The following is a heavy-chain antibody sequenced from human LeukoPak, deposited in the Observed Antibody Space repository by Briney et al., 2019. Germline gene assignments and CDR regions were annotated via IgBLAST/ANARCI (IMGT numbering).Heavy chain of an antibody. CDR2: ISYDGSNK. V-gene: IGHV3-30-3*01. J-gene: IGHJ4*02. Sequence: GGSLRLSCAASGFTFSSYAMPWVRQAPGKGLEWVAVISYDGSNKYYADSVKGRFTISRDNSKNTLYLQMNSLRAEDTAVYYCARSASSSSWAPFDYWGQGTLVTVSS. D-gene: IGHD6-13*01. CDR3: ARSASSSSWAPFDY. CDR1: GFTFSSYA.